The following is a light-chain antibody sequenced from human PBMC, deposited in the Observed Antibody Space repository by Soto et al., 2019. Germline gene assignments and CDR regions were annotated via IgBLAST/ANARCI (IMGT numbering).Light chain of an antibody. CDR2: DAS. J-gene: IGKJ5*01. V-gene: IGKV3-11*01. CDR1: QSVRSY. Sequence: EIVLTQSPATLSLSPGERATLSCRASQSVRSYLAWYQQKPGQAPRLLIYDASNRATGIPARFSGSGSGTDFTLTISSLEPEDFAVYYCQQRSNWPPITFGQGKRLEIK. CDR3: QQRSNWPPIT.